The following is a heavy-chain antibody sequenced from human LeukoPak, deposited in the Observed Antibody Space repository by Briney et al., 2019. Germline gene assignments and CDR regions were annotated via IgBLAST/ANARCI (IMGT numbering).Heavy chain of an antibody. J-gene: IGHJ3*02. CDR2: TYYRSKWYN. D-gene: IGHD3-22*01. V-gene: IGHV6-1*01. CDR3: ARDYYDDPRFWYDAFDI. Sequence: SQTLSLTCAVSGDSVSSNSAAWNWIRQSPSRGLEWLGRTYYRSKWYNDYAVSVKSRITINPDTSKNQFSLQLNSVTPEDTAVYYCARDYYDDPRFWYDAFDIWGQGTMVTVSS. CDR1: GDSVSSNSAA.